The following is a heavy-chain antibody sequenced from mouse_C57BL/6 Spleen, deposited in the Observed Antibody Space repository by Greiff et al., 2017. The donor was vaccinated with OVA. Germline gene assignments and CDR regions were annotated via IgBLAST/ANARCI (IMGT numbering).Heavy chain of an antibody. V-gene: IGHV1-64*01. Sequence: VQLQQPGAELVKPGASVKLSCKASGYTFTSYWMHWVKQRPGQGLEWIGMIHPNSGSTNYNEKFKSKATLTVDKSSSTAYMQLSSLTSEDSAVYYCARGTGGRDWYFDVWGTGTTVTVSS. D-gene: IGHD4-1*01. J-gene: IGHJ1*03. CDR3: ARGTGGRDWYFDV. CDR1: GYTFTSYW. CDR2: IHPNSGST.